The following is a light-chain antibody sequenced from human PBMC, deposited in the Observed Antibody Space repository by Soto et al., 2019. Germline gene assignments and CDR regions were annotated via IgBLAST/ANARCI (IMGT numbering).Light chain of an antibody. CDR3: QQYGSSPFT. CDR1: QSVSSPY. CDR2: GAS. Sequence: EVVLTQSPVTLSLSPGERATLSCRASQSVSSPYLAWYQQKPGQPPRLHIYGASSRATDIPDRFIGSGSGTEFTLTIARLAPEDFAMYYCQQYGSSPFTFGPGTKVDI. V-gene: IGKV3-20*01. J-gene: IGKJ3*01.